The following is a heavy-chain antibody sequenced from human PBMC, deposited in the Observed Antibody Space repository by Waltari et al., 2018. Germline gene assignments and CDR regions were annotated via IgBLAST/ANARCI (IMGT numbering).Heavy chain of an antibody. Sequence: QVHLVQSGAEVTKPGASVKVSCKASGYTFTAYAMHWVRQAPGQALEWMGWINQNSGASNYEQKFQGRVTMTRETSVSTVYMELSSLTSDDTAVYYCARGYYDSSGFYPFDYWGQGTLASVSS. D-gene: IGHD3-22*01. CDR3: ARGYYDSSGFYPFDY. J-gene: IGHJ4*02. CDR2: INQNSGAS. V-gene: IGHV1-2*02. CDR1: GYTFTAYA.